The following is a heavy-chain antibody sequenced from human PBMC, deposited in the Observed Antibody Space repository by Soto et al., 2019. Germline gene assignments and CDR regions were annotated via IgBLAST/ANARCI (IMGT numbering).Heavy chain of an antibody. Sequence: SETLSLTCSVSGFAISRGYYWSWVRQPPGKGLEWIGSIYPSVSSYHNPSLATRLGLSIDASKNQFTLNLTSVTAADTALYFCAREKVGTTFFDTWGQGIQVTVS. J-gene: IGHJ4*02. V-gene: IGHV4-38-2*02. CDR1: GFAISRGYY. D-gene: IGHD2-21*02. CDR2: IYPSVSS. CDR3: AREKVGTTFFDT.